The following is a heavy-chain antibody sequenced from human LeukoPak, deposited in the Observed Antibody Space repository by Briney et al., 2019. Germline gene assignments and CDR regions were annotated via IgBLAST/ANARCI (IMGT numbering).Heavy chain of an antibody. J-gene: IGHJ4*02. V-gene: IGHV3-7*01. Sequence: GGSLRLSCAATGSTFSRFWISWVRQAPGKGLEWVANIKEDGSEKNYVDSVKGRFTISRDNAKNSLYLQMNSLRAEDTAVYYCARDFDYWGQGTLVTVSS. CDR1: GSTFSRFW. CDR2: IKEDGSEK. CDR3: ARDFDY.